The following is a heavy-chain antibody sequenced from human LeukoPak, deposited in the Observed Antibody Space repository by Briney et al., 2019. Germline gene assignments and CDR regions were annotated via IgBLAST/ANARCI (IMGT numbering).Heavy chain of an antibody. Sequence: PGGSLRLSCEAPGFTFSTSVMHWVRQAPGKGLEWVAGRFPHYVDSVKGRFTISGDNSKKTVYLQMNSLRPEDTAIYYCAREGHSSGHAPAFDIWGQGTMVTVSS. CDR1: GFTFSTSV. CDR2: RFP. CDR3: AREGHSSGHAPAFDI. V-gene: IGHV3-NL1*01. J-gene: IGHJ3*02. D-gene: IGHD3-22*01.